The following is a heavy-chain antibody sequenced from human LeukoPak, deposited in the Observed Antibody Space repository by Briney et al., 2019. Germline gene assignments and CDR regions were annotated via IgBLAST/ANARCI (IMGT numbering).Heavy chain of an antibody. CDR1: GGSISSYC. Sequence: NPSETLSLTCTVSGGSISSYCWSWIRQPAGKGLEWIGRIYTSGSTNYNPSLKSRVTMSVDTSKNQFSLKLSSVTAADTAVYYCARVVYSSSWYWFDPWGQGTLVTVSS. V-gene: IGHV4-4*07. D-gene: IGHD6-13*01. CDR3: ARVVYSSSWYWFDP. J-gene: IGHJ5*02. CDR2: IYTSGST.